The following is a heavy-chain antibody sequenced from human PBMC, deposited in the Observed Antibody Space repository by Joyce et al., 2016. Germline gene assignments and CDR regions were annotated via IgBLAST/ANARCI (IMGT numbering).Heavy chain of an antibody. CDR1: GFTFTNYW. J-gene: IGHJ4*02. Sequence: EVQLVESGGGLLQPGGSLRLSCAASGFTFTNYWMHWVRQAPGKGLVWVARVDSDGSGTSYADSVKGRFTISRDNAKNMVYLQMNSLRIEETAVYYCGSVFEYWGRGALVTVSS. CDR3: GSVFEY. V-gene: IGHV3-74*01. CDR2: VDSDGSGT.